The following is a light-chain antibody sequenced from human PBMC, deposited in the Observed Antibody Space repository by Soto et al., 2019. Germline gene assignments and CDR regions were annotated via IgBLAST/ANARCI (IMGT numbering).Light chain of an antibody. CDR1: RSDVGAYNY. V-gene: IGLV2-14*01. CDR3: ISFTSRFTLV. CDR2: EVT. J-gene: IGLJ1*01. Sequence: QSALTQPASVSGSPGQSIAISCTGTRSDVGAYNYVSWYQQHPGKAPKLMISEVTNRPSGVSDRFSGSKPGNTASLTISGLQAEDEADYYCISFTSRFTLVVGTGTKLTVL.